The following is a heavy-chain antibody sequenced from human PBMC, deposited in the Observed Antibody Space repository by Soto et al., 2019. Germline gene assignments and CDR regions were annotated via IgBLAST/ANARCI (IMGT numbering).Heavy chain of an antibody. Sequence: GGNPRISCAAYGCTSSSYWMSPVRKASGIGLQWVTNIRQDGRLSNYVASVNGRFTISRDNDENSLYLEMNSLRGEDTAVYYCARETVERATIGWVQGT. J-gene: IGHJ4*02. D-gene: IGHD5-12*01. CDR3: ARETVERATIG. V-gene: IGHV3-7*01. CDR2: IRQDGRLS. CDR1: GCTSSSYW.